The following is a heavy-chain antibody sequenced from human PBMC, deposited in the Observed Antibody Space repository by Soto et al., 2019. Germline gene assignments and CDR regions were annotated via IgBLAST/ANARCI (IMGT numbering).Heavy chain of an antibody. CDR1: GGSISSSSYY. CDR2: IYYSGST. Sequence: PSETLSLTCTVSGGSISSSSYYWGWIRQPPGKGLEWIGSIYYSGSTYYNPSLKSRVTISVDTSKNQFSLKLSSVTAADTAVYYCARYGLGVPWGQGTLVTVSS. D-gene: IGHD3-3*01. J-gene: IGHJ4*02. CDR3: ARYGLGVP. V-gene: IGHV4-39*01.